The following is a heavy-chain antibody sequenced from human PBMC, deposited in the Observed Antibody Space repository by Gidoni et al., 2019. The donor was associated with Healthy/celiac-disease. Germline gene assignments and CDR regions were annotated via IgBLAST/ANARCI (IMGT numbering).Heavy chain of an antibody. J-gene: IGHJ6*02. V-gene: IGHV3-13*01. D-gene: IGHD3-9*01. CDR2: IGTSGDT. Sequence: EVQLVESGGGLVQPGGSLRLSCAASGFTFSSYDMHWVRQATGKGREWVSAIGTSGDTYYPGSVKGRFTISIENAKNSLYLQMNSLRAGDTAVYYCARGMGRYFDWSDYGMDVWGQGTTVTVSS. CDR3: ARGMGRYFDWSDYGMDV. CDR1: GFTFSSYD.